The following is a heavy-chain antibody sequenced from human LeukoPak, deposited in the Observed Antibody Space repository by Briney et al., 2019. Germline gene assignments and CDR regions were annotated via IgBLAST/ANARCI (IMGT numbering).Heavy chain of an antibody. CDR1: GFTFSSYG. J-gene: IGHJ6*02. D-gene: IGHD3-10*01. CDR2: ISYDGSNK. CDR3: AKDLDQYGSGSYYHYGMDV. V-gene: IGHV3-30*18. Sequence: GRSLRLSCAASGFTFSSYGMHWVRQAPGKGLEWVAVISYDGSNKYYADSVKGRFTISRDNSKNTLYLQMNSLRAEDMAVYYCAKDLDQYGSGSYYHYGMDVWGQGTTVTVSS.